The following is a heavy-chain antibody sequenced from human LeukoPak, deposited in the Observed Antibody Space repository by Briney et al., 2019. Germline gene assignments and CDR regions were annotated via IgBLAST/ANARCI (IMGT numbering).Heavy chain of an antibody. V-gene: IGHV3-30*03. CDR3: ARGIATGVDFFDP. D-gene: IGHD6-13*01. CDR2: ISYDGSNK. Sequence: GGSLRLSCAASGFTFSSYGMHWVRQAPGKGLEWVAVISYDGSNKYYADSVKGRFTISRDNSKNTLYLQMNSLRAEDTAVYYCARGIATGVDFFDPWGQGTLLTVSS. CDR1: GFTFSSYG. J-gene: IGHJ5*02.